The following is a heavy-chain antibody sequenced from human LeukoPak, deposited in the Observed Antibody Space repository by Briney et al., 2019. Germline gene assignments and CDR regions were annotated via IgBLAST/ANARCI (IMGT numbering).Heavy chain of an antibody. D-gene: IGHD5-12*01. CDR3: ARNSGYDLADY. CDR1: GYTFTRYG. CDR2: ISGYNGDT. J-gene: IGHJ4*02. V-gene: IGHV1-18*01. Sequence: ASVKVSCKSSGYTFTRYGISWVRQAPGQGLEWMGWISGYNGDTNYAQNLQGRVTMTKDTSTSTVYLELRSLRSEDTAVYYCARNSGYDLADYWGQGTLVTVSS.